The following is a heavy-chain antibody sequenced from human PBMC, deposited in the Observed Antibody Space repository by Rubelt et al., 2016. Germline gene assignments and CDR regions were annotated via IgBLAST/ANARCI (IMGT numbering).Heavy chain of an antibody. V-gene: IGHV1-18*01. D-gene: IGHD1-1*01. CDR1: GYTFTSYG. Sequence: QVQLVQSGAEVKKTGASVKVSCKASGYTFTSYGISWVRQAPGQGLEWMGWIRAYNGHTNYAQKLRCRVTMTTDTSTSTAYMELRSLSSDDTAVYYCARDLTNNLPAYWGQGTLVTVSS. CDR2: IRAYNGHT. CDR3: ARDLTNNLPAY. J-gene: IGHJ4*02.